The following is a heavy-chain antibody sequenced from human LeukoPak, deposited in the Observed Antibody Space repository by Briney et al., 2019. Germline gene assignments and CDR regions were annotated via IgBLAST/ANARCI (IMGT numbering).Heavy chain of an antibody. Sequence: GGSLRLSCAASGFTFTSYSMNWVRQAPGKGLEWVSTISGGGGSTYYADSVKGRFTISRDNSKNTLCLQVNSLRAEDTAVYYCAKGGKWDVTPFDYWGQGTLVTVSS. CDR3: AKGGKWDVTPFDY. J-gene: IGHJ4*02. CDR2: ISGGGGST. CDR1: GFTFTSYS. D-gene: IGHD1-26*01. V-gene: IGHV3-23*01.